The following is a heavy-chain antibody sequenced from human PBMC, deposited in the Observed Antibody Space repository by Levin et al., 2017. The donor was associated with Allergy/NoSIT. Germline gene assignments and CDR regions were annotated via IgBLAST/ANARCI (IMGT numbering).Heavy chain of an antibody. CDR3: ARGRGSSGWYIPSRMFGY. J-gene: IGHJ4*02. CDR1: GGSFSGYY. Sequence: SETLSLTCAVYGGSFSGYYWSWIRQPPGKGLEWIGEINHSGSTNYNTSLKSRVTISVDTSKNQFSLKLSSVTAADTAVYYCARGRGSSGWYIPSRMFGYWGQGTLVTVSS. V-gene: IGHV4-34*01. CDR2: INHSGST. D-gene: IGHD6-19*01.